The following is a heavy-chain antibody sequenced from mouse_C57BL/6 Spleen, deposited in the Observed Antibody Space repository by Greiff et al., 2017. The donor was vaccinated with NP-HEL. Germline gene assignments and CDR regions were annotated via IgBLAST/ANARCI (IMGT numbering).Heavy chain of an antibody. CDR3: ARMKRNGYDGYFDV. D-gene: IGHD2-2*01. Sequence: VQLQQSGPELVKPGASVKISCKASGYSFTDYNMNWVKQSNGKSLEWIAVINPNYGTTSYNQKFKGKATLTVDQSSSTAYMQLNSLTSEDSAVYYCARMKRNGYDGYFDVWGTGTTVTVSS. CDR2: INPNYGTT. CDR1: GYSFTDYN. J-gene: IGHJ1*03. V-gene: IGHV1-39*01.